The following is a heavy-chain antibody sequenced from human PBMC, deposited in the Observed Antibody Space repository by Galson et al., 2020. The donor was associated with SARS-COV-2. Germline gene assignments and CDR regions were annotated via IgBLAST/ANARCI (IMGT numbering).Heavy chain of an antibody. CDR1: GFTFSDYY. CDR2: ISSSGSTI. J-gene: IGHJ4*02. D-gene: IGHD3-3*01. V-gene: IGHV3-11*01. Sequence: NSGGSLRLSCAASGFTFSDYYMSWIRQAPGKGLEWVSYISSSGSTIHYADSAKGRFTISRDNAKNSLYLQMNSLRAEDTAVYYCARTSLRFLEWLLWYFDYWGQGTLVTVSS. CDR3: ARTSLRFLEWLLWYFDY.